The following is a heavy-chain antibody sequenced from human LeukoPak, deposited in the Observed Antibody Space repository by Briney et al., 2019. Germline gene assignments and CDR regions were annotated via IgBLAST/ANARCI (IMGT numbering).Heavy chain of an antibody. J-gene: IGHJ4*02. D-gene: IGHD3-9*01. CDR1: GGSISRNTW. CDR3: TRARGYFDPFDS. V-gene: IGHV4-4*02. CDR2: IYYSGST. Sequence: SETLSLTCAVSGGSISRNTWWSWARQHPGKGLEWIGNIYYSGSTYYNPSLKSRVSMSVDTSKNQFSLKLTSVTAADTAVYYCTRARGYFDPFDSWGQGTLVTVSS.